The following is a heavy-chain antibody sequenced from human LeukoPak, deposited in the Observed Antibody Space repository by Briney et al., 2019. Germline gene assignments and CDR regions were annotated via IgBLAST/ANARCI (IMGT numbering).Heavy chain of an antibody. CDR1: GFTFSSYG. D-gene: IGHD4-17*01. Sequence: GRSLRLSCAASGFTFSSYGMHWVRQAPGKGLEWVAFIRYDGSNKYYGDSVKGRFTISRDNSKNTLYLQMNSLRAEDTAVYYCAKIGHGDYYTFDYWGQGTLVTVSS. CDR2: IRYDGSNK. V-gene: IGHV3-30*02. CDR3: AKIGHGDYYTFDY. J-gene: IGHJ4*02.